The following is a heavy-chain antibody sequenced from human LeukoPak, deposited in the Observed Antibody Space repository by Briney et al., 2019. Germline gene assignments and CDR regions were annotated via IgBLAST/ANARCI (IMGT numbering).Heavy chain of an antibody. Sequence: ASVKVSCKASGYTFTSYAMNWVRQAPGQGLEWMGWINTNTGNPTYAQGFTGRFVFSLDTSVSTAYLQISSLKAEDTAVYYCANQPYSSGWGWSDPWGQGTLVTVSS. D-gene: IGHD6-19*01. V-gene: IGHV7-4-1*02. CDR3: ANQPYSSGWGWSDP. CDR2: INTNTGNP. CDR1: GYTFTSYA. J-gene: IGHJ5*02.